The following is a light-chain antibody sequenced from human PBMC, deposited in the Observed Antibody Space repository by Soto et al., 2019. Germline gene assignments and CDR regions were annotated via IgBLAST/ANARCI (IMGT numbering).Light chain of an antibody. J-gene: IGLJ3*02. Sequence: QSALTQPPSASGSPGQSVTISCTGTSSDVGTHGYVSWYQQHAGKVPKLVIYDVTKRPSGVPDRFSGSKSGNTASLTVSGLQAEDEADYYCMCYAGGTNWVFGGGTKVTV. CDR3: MCYAGGTNWV. CDR1: SSDVGTHGY. CDR2: DVT. V-gene: IGLV2-8*01.